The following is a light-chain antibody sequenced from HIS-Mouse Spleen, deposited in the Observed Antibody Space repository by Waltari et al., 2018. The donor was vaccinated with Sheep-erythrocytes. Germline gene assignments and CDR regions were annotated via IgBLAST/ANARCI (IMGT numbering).Light chain of an antibody. J-gene: IGLJ2*01. CDR2: GKN. V-gene: IGLV3-19*01. CDR3: NSRDSSGNHRVV. CDR1: SLRSYY. Sequence: SSELTQDPAVSVALGQTVRITCQGDSLRSYYASWYQQKPGQAPVLVIYGKNNRPAGIPDRFSGSSSGNTASLTITGAQAEDEADYYCNSRDSSGNHRVVLGGGTKLTVL.